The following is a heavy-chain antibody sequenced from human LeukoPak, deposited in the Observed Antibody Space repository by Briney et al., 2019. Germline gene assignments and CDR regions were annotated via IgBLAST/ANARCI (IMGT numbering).Heavy chain of an antibody. CDR3: ARVEMASPDV. V-gene: IGHV4-38-2*01. CDR1: GFSFSGYY. J-gene: IGHJ6*02. CDR2: IYYSGGT. Sequence: PSETLSLTCAAYGFSFSGYYRGWIRQPPGKGLEWIGSIYYSGGTYYKPSLKSRVTISGDTSKNPFSLKLNSVTAADTAVYYCARVEMASPDVWGQGTTVTVSS. D-gene: IGHD5-24*01.